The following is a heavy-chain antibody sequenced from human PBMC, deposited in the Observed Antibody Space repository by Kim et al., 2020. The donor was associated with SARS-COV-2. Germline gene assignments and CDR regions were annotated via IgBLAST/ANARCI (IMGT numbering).Heavy chain of an antibody. J-gene: IGHJ4*02. V-gene: IGHV3-49*04. CDR1: GFTFDDYA. CDR3: SRAPDPDY. Sequence: GGSLRLSCTASGFTFDDYAMSWVRQAPGKGLEWVGFIRNEADGGTAQYAASVKGRFSISRDDSKSIAYLQMNSLKTEDTAVYYCSRAPDPDYWGQGTLVTVSS. CDR2: IRNEADGGTA.